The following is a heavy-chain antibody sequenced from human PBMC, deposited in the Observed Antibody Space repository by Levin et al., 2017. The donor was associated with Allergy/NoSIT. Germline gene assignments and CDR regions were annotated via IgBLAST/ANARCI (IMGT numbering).Heavy chain of an antibody. J-gene: IGHJ6*01. CDR2: IGNDGRSI. Sequence: ASVKVSCAASAFTFSSYALSWVRQAPGKGLEWISTIGNDGRSIYYADFVKGRFTISRDNSRTTLYLQMNSLRADDTAVYYCGKSGGGNYEGYGVDVWGQGTTVTVST. D-gene: IGHD1-7*01. CDR1: AFTFSSYA. CDR3: GKSGGGNYEGYGVDV. V-gene: IGHV3-23*05.